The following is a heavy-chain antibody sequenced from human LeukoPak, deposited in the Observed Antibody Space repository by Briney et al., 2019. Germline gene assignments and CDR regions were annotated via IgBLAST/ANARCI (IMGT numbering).Heavy chain of an antibody. CDR3: ARDQNHYFDY. J-gene: IGHJ4*02. V-gene: IGHV3-74*01. D-gene: IGHD2/OR15-2a*01. CDR1: GFTFSSHW. CDR2: ISTDGRTA. Sequence: GGSLRLSCAASGFTFSSHWMHWVRQAPGKGLVWVSRISTDGRTATYADSVKGRFTISRDNARNTLYLQMNSLRAEDTAVYYCARDQNHYFDYWGQGTLVTVSS.